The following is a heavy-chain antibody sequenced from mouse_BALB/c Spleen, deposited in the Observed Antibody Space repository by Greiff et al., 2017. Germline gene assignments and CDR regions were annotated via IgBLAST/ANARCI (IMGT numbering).Heavy chain of an antibody. CDR1: GYSITSDYA. CDR2: ISYSGST. V-gene: IGHV3-2*02. CDR3: ASRGYRYAWFAY. J-gene: IGHJ3*01. D-gene: IGHD2-14*01. Sequence: EVKLQESGPGLVKPSQSLSLTCTVTGYSITSDYAWNWIRQFPGNKLEWMGYISYSGSTSYNPSLKSRISITRDTSKNQFFLQLNSVTTEDTATYYCASRGYRYAWFAYWGQGTLVTVSA.